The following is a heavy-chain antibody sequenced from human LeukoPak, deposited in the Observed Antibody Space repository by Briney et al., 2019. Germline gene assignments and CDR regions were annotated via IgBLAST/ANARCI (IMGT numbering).Heavy chain of an antibody. CDR1: GYSFTSYW. CDR3: ARGSYSTPWLGYYFDY. V-gene: IGHV5-51*01. J-gene: IGHJ4*02. D-gene: IGHD6-19*01. Sequence: GESLKISCKGSGYSFTSYWIGWERQMPGKGLEWMGIIYPGDSDTRYSPSFQGQVTISADKSISTAYLQWSSLKASDTAMYYCARGSYSTPWLGYYFDYWGQGTLVTVSS. CDR2: IYPGDSDT.